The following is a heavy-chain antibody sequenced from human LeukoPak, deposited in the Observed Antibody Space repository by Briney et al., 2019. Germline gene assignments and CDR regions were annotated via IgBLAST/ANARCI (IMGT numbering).Heavy chain of an antibody. CDR3: ARGWFGANYGMDV. V-gene: IGHV3-7*02. CDR2: INQDESEK. D-gene: IGHD3-10*01. CDR1: GLTFRKRW. Sequence: GGALRLSWVAAGLTFRKRWMKGVGQAPGKGLEGVANINQDESEKNYVDSVKGRFTISRDNAKNSLSLQMNSLRAEDTAVYYCARGWFGANYGMDVWGQGTTVTVSS. J-gene: IGHJ6*02.